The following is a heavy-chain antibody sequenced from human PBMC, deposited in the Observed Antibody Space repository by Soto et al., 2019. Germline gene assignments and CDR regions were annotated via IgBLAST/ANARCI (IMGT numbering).Heavy chain of an antibody. J-gene: IGHJ4*02. Sequence: GGSLRLSCAASGFTFSSYGMHWVRQAPGKGLEWVAVISYDGSNKYYADSVKGRFTISRDNSKNTLYLQMNSLRAEDTAVYYCANGPRDSGYDLSYWGQGTLVTVSS. CDR1: GFTFSSYG. CDR2: ISYDGSNK. CDR3: ANGPRDSGYDLSY. V-gene: IGHV3-30*18. D-gene: IGHD5-12*01.